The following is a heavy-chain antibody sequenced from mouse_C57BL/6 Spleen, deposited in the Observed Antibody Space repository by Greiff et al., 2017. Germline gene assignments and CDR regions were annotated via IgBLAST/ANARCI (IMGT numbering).Heavy chain of an antibody. J-gene: IGHJ3*01. CDR2: ISYDGSN. CDR1: GYSITSGYY. CDR3: ATIYDGYYGGFAY. V-gene: IGHV3-6*01. D-gene: IGHD2-3*01. Sequence: ESGPGLVKPSQSLSLTCSVTGYSITSGYYWNWIRQFPGNKLEWMGYISYDGSNNYNPSLKNRISITRDTSKNQFFLKLNSVTTEDTATYYCATIYDGYYGGFAYWGQGTLVTVSA.